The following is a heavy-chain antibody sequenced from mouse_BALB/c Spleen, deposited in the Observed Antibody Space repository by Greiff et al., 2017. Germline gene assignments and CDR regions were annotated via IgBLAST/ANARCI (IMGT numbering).Heavy chain of an antibody. CDR1: GFTFSSYA. CDR3: ARRDHYYGLFAY. CDR2: ISSGGST. J-gene: IGHJ3*01. Sequence: DVMLVESGGGLVKPGGSLKLSCAASGFTFSSYAMSWVRQTPEKRLEWVASISSGGSTYYPDSVKGRFTISRDNARNILYLQMSSLRSEDTAMYYCARRDHYYGLFAYWGQGTLVTVSA. D-gene: IGHD1-2*01. V-gene: IGHV5-6-5*01.